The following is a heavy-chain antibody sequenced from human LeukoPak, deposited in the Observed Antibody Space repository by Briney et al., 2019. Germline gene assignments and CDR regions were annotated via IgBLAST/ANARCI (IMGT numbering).Heavy chain of an antibody. Sequence: GESLKISCKGSGYSYSFTNYWIAWVRQMPGRGLEWMGIIYPGDSETYYSPSFQGQVTISVDKSISTAYLQWSSLKASDTAMYYCARPSPERFGESPFDYWGQGTLVTVSS. D-gene: IGHD3-10*01. J-gene: IGHJ4*02. CDR1: GYSYSFTNYW. V-gene: IGHV5-51*01. CDR3: ARPSPERFGESPFDY. CDR2: IYPGDSET.